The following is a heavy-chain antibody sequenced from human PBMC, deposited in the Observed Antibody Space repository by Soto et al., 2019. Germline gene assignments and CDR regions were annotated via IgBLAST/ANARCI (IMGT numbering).Heavy chain of an antibody. V-gene: IGHV3-73*01. J-gene: IGHJ4*02. D-gene: IGHD3-3*01. Sequence: GGSLRLSCAASGFTFSASAIRWVRQAPGKGLEWVGRIRSKYNNYATAYTASLRGRFTISRDDSKNTAYLQVNSLKSEDTAVYYCTFLRSLSSPIYDYWGQGSPVTVSS. CDR2: IRSKYNNYAT. CDR3: TFLRSLSSPIYDY. CDR1: GFTFSASA.